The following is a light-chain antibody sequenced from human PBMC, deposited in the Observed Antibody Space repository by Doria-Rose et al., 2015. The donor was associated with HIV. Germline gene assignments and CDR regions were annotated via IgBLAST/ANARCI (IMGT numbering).Light chain of an antibody. Sequence: QQHPGKAPKLMIYEVNKRPSGVSYRFSGSKSGNTASLTISGLQAEDEADYYCCSYAGTPLVFGSGTKVAVL. CDR3: CSYAGTPLV. J-gene: IGLJ1*01. V-gene: IGLV2-23*02. CDR2: EVN.